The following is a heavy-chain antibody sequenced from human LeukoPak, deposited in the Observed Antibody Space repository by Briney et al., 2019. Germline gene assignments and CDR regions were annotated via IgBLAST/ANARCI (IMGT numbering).Heavy chain of an antibody. D-gene: IGHD2-15*01. CDR2: VWYDGSKK. J-gene: IGHJ4*02. CDR1: GFTFSSYG. V-gene: IGHV3-33*08. Sequence: PGRSLRLSCAASGFTFSSYGMHWVRQAPGKGLEWVAVVWYDGSKKYYADSVKGRFTISRDNSKNTLYLQMSSLRAEDTAVYYCARLVGWDFDYWGQGTLVTVSP. CDR3: ARLVGWDFDY.